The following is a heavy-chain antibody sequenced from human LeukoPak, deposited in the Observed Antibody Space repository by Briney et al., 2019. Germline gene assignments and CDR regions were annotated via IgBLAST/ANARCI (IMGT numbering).Heavy chain of an antibody. Sequence: GGSLRLSCAASGFTFSGYAMSWVRQAPGKGLEWVSAISGSGGSTYYADSVKGRFTISRDNSKNTLYLQMNSLRAEDTAVYYCAKERGYNWNDNHAFDIWGQGTMVTVSS. J-gene: IGHJ3*02. CDR1: GFTFSGYA. V-gene: IGHV3-23*01. CDR3: AKERGYNWNDNHAFDI. CDR2: ISGSGGST. D-gene: IGHD1-1*01.